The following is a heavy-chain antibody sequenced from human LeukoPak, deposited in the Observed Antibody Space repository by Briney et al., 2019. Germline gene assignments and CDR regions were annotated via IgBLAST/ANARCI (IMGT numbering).Heavy chain of an antibody. CDR1: GYTFTGYY. Sequence: GVSVKVSCKASGYTFTGYYMHWVRQAPGQGLEWMGWINPNSGGTNYAQKFQGRVTMTRDTSISTAYMELSRLRSDDTAVYYCARSLSLRFLEWSHLNNWFDPWGQGTLVTVSS. D-gene: IGHD3-3*01. V-gene: IGHV1-2*02. CDR2: INPNSGGT. J-gene: IGHJ5*02. CDR3: ARSLSLRFLEWSHLNNWFDP.